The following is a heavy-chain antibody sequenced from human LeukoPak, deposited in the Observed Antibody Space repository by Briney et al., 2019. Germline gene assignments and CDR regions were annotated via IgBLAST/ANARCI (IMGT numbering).Heavy chain of an antibody. Sequence: GGSLRLSCAASGFTFSSYAMHWVRQAPGKGLEWVAVISYDGSNKYYADSVKGRFTISRDNSKNTLYLQMNSLRAEDTAVYYCASPPRTYYDFWSGYYPHYYYYGMDVWGQGTTVTVS. J-gene: IGHJ6*02. CDR2: ISYDGSNK. V-gene: IGHV3-30-3*01. CDR3: ASPPRTYYDFWSGYYPHYYYYGMDV. D-gene: IGHD3-3*01. CDR1: GFTFSSYA.